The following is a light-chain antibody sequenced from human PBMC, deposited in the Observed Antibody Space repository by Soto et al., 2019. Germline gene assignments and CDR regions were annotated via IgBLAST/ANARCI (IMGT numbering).Light chain of an antibody. V-gene: IGKV1-5*03. CDR2: KES. Sequence: DIQMTQSPSTLSASVGDRVTITCRASQSINSWLAWYQQKPGKAHKLLIYKESSIESWVPSRFIGSGSGTEFTLTISSLRPDDFATYDCQQYDTVSWTLGQGAKVEIK. CDR3: QQYDTVSWT. CDR1: QSINSW. J-gene: IGKJ1*01.